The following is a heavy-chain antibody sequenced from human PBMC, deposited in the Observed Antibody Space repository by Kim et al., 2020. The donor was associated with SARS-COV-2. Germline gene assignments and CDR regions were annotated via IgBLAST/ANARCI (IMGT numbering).Heavy chain of an antibody. J-gene: IGHJ4*02. V-gene: IGHV4-59*13. CDR2: VHYKGST. D-gene: IGHD3-10*01. Sequence: SETLSLTCTVSGDSINPYYWSWIRQPPGKGLEWIGYVHYKGSTNYNPSLESRVTISMDTSKNEFSLKLNSVTAADTAIYYCARRERRGTLGNYRTGKFDYGGQGSLVTVSS. CDR1: GDSINPYY. CDR3: ARRERRGTLGNYRTGKFDY.